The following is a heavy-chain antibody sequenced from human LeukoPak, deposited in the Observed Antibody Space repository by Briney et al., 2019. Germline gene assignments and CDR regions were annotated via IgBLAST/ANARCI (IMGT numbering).Heavy chain of an antibody. CDR1: GGTFSSYA. Sequence: SVKVSCKASGGTFSSYAISWVRQAPGQGLEWMGGIIPIFGTANYAQKFQGRVTITADESTSAAYMELSSLRSEDTAVYYCAGHYYDSSGYYYFDYWGQGTLVTVSS. J-gene: IGHJ4*02. V-gene: IGHV1-69*13. CDR3: AGHYYDSSGYYYFDY. D-gene: IGHD3-22*01. CDR2: IIPIFGTA.